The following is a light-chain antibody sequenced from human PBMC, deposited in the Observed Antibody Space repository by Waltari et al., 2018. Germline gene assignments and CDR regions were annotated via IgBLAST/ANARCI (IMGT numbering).Light chain of an antibody. CDR1: QRLVVW. Sequence: DIQVTQSPSTLSASVGARVTITCRASQRLVVWLAWYQQKPGKAPRLLIYKASYLESGVPSRFSGSGSGTEFTLTISSLQADDFATYYCLQYNSYPWTFGQGTKVEIK. V-gene: IGKV1-5*03. CDR2: KAS. CDR3: LQYNSYPWT. J-gene: IGKJ1*01.